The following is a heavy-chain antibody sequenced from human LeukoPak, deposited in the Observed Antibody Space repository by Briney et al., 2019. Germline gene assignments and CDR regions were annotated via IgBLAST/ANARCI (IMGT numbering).Heavy chain of an antibody. CDR3: ARGRGSWYGVYFDY. CDR1: GFTFSSYA. Sequence: GGSLRPSCAASGFTFSSYAMSWVRQAPGKGLEWVSAISGSGGSTYYADSVKGRFTISRDNSKNTLYLQMNSLRTEDTAVYYCARGRGSWYGVYFDYWGQGTLVTVSS. CDR2: ISGSGGST. J-gene: IGHJ4*02. D-gene: IGHD6-13*01. V-gene: IGHV3-23*01.